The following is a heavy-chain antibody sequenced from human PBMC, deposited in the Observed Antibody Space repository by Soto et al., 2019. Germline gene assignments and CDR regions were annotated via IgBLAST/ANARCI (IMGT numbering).Heavy chain of an antibody. CDR1: GFSFDEYA. D-gene: IGHD6-19*01. CDR3: ANRRIDSGWYRGFDY. CDR2: INWNGGSV. Sequence: EVQLVESGGGLVQPGRSLRLSCAASGFSFDEYAMHWVRQAPGKGLEWVSGINWNGGSVAYADSVKGRFTISKDNAKKSLYLQMNSLRAEDTALYYCANRRIDSGWYRGFDYWGQGTLVTVSS. J-gene: IGHJ4*02. V-gene: IGHV3-9*01.